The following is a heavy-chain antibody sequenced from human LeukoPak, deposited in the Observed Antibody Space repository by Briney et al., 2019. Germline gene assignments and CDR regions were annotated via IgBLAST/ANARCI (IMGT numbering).Heavy chain of an antibody. Sequence: QSGRSLRLSCAAFGLTFSSSAMTWVRQAPRKGLEWVSGITNSGGSTYYADSVKGRFSISRDNSKNTLYLQLSSLRAEDTAVYYCANTMVRGSYNMDVWGQGTTVTVSS. J-gene: IGHJ6*02. D-gene: IGHD3-10*01. V-gene: IGHV3-23*01. CDR2: ITNSGGST. CDR1: GLTFSSSA. CDR3: ANTMVRGSYNMDV.